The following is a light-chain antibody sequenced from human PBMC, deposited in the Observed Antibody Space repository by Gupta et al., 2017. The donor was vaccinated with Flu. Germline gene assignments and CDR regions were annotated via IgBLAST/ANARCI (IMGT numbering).Light chain of an antibody. J-gene: IGLJ2*01. V-gene: IGLV2-11*01. Sequence: HSALTQPRSVSGSPGQSGTISCTGTSRDIGDYNYVSWYQQHPGKAPKLLIYDVTERPSGVPGRFSGSKSGNTASLTISDLQAEDEADYHCCSFAGSYTLVVGGGTKLTVL. CDR2: DVT. CDR1: SRDIGDYNY. CDR3: CSFAGSYTLV.